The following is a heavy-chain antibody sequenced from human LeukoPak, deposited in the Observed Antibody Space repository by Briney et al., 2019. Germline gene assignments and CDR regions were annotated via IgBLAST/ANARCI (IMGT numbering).Heavy chain of an antibody. J-gene: IGHJ4*02. Sequence: SETLSLTCADHGGSFSGYYWSWIRQPPGKGLEWIGEINHSGSTNYNPSLKSRVTISVDTSKNQFSLKLSSVTAADTAVYYCARGRGYNSFHYWGQGTLVTVSS. CDR2: INHSGST. CDR3: ARGRGYNSFHY. V-gene: IGHV4-34*01. D-gene: IGHD5-24*01. CDR1: GGSFSGYY.